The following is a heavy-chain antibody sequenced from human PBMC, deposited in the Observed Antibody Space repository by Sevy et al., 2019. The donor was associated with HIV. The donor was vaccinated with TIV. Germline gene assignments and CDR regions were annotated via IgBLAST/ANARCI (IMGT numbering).Heavy chain of an antibody. Sequence: GWSLRLSCKPSGFTFISYAMSWVRQAPGKGLEWVSTIYGSSGGTYYADSVKGRFTISRDNSKNTLYLQMNSLRTEDTAVYYCAGGRYDSSGSFDAFDIWGQGTMVTVSS. CDR3: AGGRYDSSGSFDAFDI. D-gene: IGHD3-22*01. V-gene: IGHV3-23*01. J-gene: IGHJ3*02. CDR1: GFTFISYA. CDR2: IYGSSGGT.